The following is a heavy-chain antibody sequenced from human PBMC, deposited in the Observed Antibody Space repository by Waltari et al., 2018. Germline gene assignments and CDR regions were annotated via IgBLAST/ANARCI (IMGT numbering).Heavy chain of an antibody. CDR2: IIPILGIA. Sequence: QVQLVQSGAEVKKPGSSVKVSCKASGGTFSSYAISWVRQAPGQGLEWMGGIIPILGIANYAQKCQGRVTITADESTSTAYMELSSLRSEDTAVYYCARTCSGGSCYFHLDYWGQGTLVTVSS. V-gene: IGHV1-69*04. CDR1: GGTFSSYA. CDR3: ARTCSGGSCYFHLDY. D-gene: IGHD2-15*01. J-gene: IGHJ4*02.